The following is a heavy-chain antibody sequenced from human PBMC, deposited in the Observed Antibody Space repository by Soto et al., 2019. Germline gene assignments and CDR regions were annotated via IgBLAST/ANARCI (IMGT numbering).Heavy chain of an antibody. CDR3: AKGYGSGSYNPYYYYYYGMDV. CDR1: GFTFSSYA. V-gene: IGHV3-23*01. Sequence: EVQLLESGGGLVQPGGPLRLTCAASGFTFSSYAMSWVRQAPGKGLEWVSAISGSGGSTYYADSVKGRFTISRDNAKNTRYLQMNSLRAEDTAVYYCAKGYGSGSYNPYYYYYYGMDVWGQGTTVTVSS. J-gene: IGHJ6*02. D-gene: IGHD3-10*01. CDR2: ISGSGGST.